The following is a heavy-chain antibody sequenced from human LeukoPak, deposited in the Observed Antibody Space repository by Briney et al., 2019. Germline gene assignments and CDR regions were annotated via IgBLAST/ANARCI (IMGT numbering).Heavy chain of an antibody. J-gene: IGHJ5*02. Sequence: PSETLSLTCTVSGGSISSHYWSWIRQPPGKGLEWIGYIYYSGSTNYNPSLKSRVTISVDTSKNQFSLKLSSVTAADTAVYYCARGSDTVVNNWFDPWGQGTLVTVSS. CDR3: ARGSDTVVNNWFDP. CDR1: GGSISSHY. V-gene: IGHV4-59*11. CDR2: IYYSGST. D-gene: IGHD4-23*01.